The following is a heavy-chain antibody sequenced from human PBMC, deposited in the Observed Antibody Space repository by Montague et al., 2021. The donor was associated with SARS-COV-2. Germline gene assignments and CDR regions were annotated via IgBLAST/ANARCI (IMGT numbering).Heavy chain of an antibody. V-gene: IGHV2-70*01. D-gene: IGHD3-9*01. J-gene: IGHJ4*02. CDR3: ARIRDYDILTGSYSGFDY. Sequence: PAVVKPTQTLTLTCTFSGFSLSTSGMCVSWIRQPPGKALEWLALIDWDDDKYYSTSLKTRLTISKDTPKNQVVLTMTNMDPVDTATYYCARIRDYDILTGSYSGFDYWGQGTLVTVSS. CDR2: IDWDDDK. CDR1: GFSLSTSGMC.